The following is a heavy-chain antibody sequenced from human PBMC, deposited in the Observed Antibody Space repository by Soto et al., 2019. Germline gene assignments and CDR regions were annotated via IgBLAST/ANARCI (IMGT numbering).Heavy chain of an antibody. Sequence: ASVKVSCKASGYNFTSYTMHWVRQAPGQRLEWMGWINAVNGNTKYSQKFQGRVTITRDTSASTAYMDLSSLRSEDTAVYYCARGRGVGVSPCANYHRVFDMCGQGTLVTVSS. CDR1: GYNFTSYT. D-gene: IGHD3-10*01. J-gene: IGHJ3*02. V-gene: IGHV1-3*01. CDR3: ARGRGVGVSPCANYHRVFDM. CDR2: INAVNGNT.